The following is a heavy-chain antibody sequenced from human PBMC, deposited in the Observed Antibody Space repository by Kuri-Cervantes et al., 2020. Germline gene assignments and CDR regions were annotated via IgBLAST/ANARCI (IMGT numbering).Heavy chain of an antibody. Sequence: GESLKISCAASGFTFSSYGMHWVRQAPGKGLEWVAVIWYDGSNKYYADSVKGRFTISGDNSKNTLYLQMNSLRAEDTAVYYCASGGTMIVMGYWGQGTLVAVSS. V-gene: IGHV3-33*01. CDR3: ASGGTMIVMGY. J-gene: IGHJ4*02. D-gene: IGHD3-22*01. CDR2: IWYDGSNK. CDR1: GFTFSSYG.